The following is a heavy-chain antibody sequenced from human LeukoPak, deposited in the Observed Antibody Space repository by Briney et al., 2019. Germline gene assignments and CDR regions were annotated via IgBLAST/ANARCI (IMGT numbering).Heavy chain of an antibody. CDR3: ASPRGCSSTSCYDWYFDL. CDR2: INSGGTVT. D-gene: IGHD2-2*01. V-gene: IGHV3-74*01. CDR1: GFTFSDFW. Sequence: GGSLRLSCAASGFTFSDFWMHWVRQAPGKGLVWVSRINSGGTVTNYADSVKGRLTISRDNAKTTLYLQMNSLRSEDTAVYYCASPRGCSSTSCYDWYFDLWGRGTLVTVSS. J-gene: IGHJ2*01.